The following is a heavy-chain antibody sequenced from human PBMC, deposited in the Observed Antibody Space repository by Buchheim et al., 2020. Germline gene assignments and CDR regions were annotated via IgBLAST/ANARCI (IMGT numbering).Heavy chain of an antibody. Sequence: QVQLVESGGGVVQPGRSLRLSCAASGFTFSSYGMHWVRQAPGKGLEWVAVIWYDGSNKYYADSVKGRFTISRDNYKNTLYLQMNSLRAEDTAVYYCARDGWLELRSELDYWGQGTL. CDR2: IWYDGSNK. CDR3: ARDGWLELRSELDY. V-gene: IGHV3-33*01. D-gene: IGHD1-7*01. CDR1: GFTFSSYG. J-gene: IGHJ4*02.